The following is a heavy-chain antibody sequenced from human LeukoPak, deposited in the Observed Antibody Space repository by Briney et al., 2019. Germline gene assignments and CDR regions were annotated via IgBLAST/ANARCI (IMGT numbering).Heavy chain of an antibody. CDR2: ISYDGSNK. D-gene: IGHD1-26*01. CDR1: GFTFSSYA. Sequence: PGGSLRLSCAASGFTFSSYAMHWVRQAPGKGLEWVAVISYDGSNKYYADSVKGRFTISRDNAKNSLFLQMNSLRAEDTAVYYCARTAVVGGIYYFDYWGQGTLVTVSS. J-gene: IGHJ4*02. V-gene: IGHV3-30-3*01. CDR3: ARTAVVGGIYYFDY.